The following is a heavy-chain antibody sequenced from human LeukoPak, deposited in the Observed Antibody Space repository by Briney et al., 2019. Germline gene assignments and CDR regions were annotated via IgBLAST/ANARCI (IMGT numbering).Heavy chain of an antibody. V-gene: IGHV3-48*01. Sequence: PGGSLRLSCAASGFTFSHYSMNWVRQAPGKGLEWVSYISSSSSSIYYADSVKGRFTISRDNAKNSLYLQMNSLRVEDTAVYYCASLIVAEPAVSPVFDYWARAPWSSSPQ. CDR2: ISSSSSSI. D-gene: IGHD2-2*01. CDR3: ASLIVAEPAVSPVFDY. J-gene: IGHJ4*02. CDR1: GFTFSHYS.